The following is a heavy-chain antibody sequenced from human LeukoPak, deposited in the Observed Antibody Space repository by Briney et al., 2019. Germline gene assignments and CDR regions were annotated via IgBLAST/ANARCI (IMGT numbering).Heavy chain of an antibody. Sequence: PSETLSLTCTVSGVSLNSHYWSWVRQSPGKGLEWIAYGHYSGTTNYNPSLKSGVTISVDTSKNQFPLKLTSVSAADTAMYYCARHGTGTGYPLDYWGLGTLVTVSS. CDR2: GHYSGTT. V-gene: IGHV4-59*08. CDR1: GVSLNSHY. D-gene: IGHD3/OR15-3a*01. J-gene: IGHJ4*02. CDR3: ARHGTGTGYPLDY.